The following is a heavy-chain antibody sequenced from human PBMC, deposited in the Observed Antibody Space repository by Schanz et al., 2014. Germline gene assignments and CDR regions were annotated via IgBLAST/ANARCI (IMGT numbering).Heavy chain of an antibody. V-gene: IGHV1-18*01. CDR3: ARVHIATYHYNSPGAFDI. J-gene: IGHJ3*02. D-gene: IGHD3-10*01. CDR2: INAHTGNT. Sequence: QLMQSGSEVRKPGASVKVSCKASGYIFGSHGMTWVRQAPGQGPELMGWINAHTGNTQYAQKFQGRVNMTRNTVTTTVHLELTRLRTDDTAIYYCARVHIATYHYNSPGAFDICGQGTRVTGSS. CDR1: GYIFGSHG.